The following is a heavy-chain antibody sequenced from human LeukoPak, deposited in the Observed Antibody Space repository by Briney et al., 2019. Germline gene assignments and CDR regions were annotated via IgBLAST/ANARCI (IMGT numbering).Heavy chain of an antibody. CDR1: GYSFTSYW. CDR3: ARHHYSNYALGAFDI. CDR2: IYPGDSDT. D-gene: IGHD4-11*01. Sequence: GESLKISCKGSGYSFTSYWIGWVRQMPGKGLEWMGIIYPGDSDTRYSPSFQGQVTISADKSISTAYLQWSSLKASDTAMYYCARHHYSNYALGAFDIWGQGTMVTVSS. J-gene: IGHJ3*02. V-gene: IGHV5-51*01.